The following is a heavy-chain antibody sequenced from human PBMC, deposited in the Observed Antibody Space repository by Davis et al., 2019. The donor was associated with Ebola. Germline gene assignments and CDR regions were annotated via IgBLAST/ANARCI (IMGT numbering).Heavy chain of an antibody. D-gene: IGHD6-19*01. J-gene: IGHJ4*02. V-gene: IGHV1-2*02. CDR3: ARELSGWYSMDY. Sequence: ASVKVSCKASGYTFTDYHMHWVRQAPGQGLEWMGWIDPNNGGTNYAQNLQGRVTMTTDTSTSTAYMELRNLRSDDTAVYYCARELSGWYSMDYWGQGTLVTVSS. CDR2: IDPNNGGT. CDR1: GYTFTDYH.